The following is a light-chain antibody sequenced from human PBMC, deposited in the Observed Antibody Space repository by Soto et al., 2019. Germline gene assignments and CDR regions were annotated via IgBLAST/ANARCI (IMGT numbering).Light chain of an antibody. J-gene: IGKJ2*01. V-gene: IGKV3D-20*01. CDR2: DAS. Sequence: ELVLTQSPATLSLSPWERATLSCGASQSVSSSYLAWYQQKPGLAPRLLIYDASSRATGIPYRFSGSGSGPDFSLTISRLEPEDFAVYYCQQYGTSPYTFGQGNKLELK. CDR1: QSVSSSY. CDR3: QQYGTSPYT.